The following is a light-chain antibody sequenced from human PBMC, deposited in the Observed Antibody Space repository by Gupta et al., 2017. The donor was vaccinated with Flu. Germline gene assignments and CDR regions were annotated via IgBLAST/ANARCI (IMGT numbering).Light chain of an antibody. CDR3: QSYDTTLRTWV. CDR1: SSNIGAGYD. V-gene: IGLV1-40*01. Sequence: QSVLTQPPSLSGAPGQRVTISCTGSSSNIGAGYDVHWYQQVPGTSPKFLIYANTNRPSGVPDRFSGSKSGTSASLAITGLQADDEADYFWQSYDTTLRTWVFGGGTKLTVL. J-gene: IGLJ3*02. CDR2: ANT.